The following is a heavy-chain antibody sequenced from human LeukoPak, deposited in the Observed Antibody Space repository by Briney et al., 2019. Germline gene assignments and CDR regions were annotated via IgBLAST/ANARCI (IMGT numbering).Heavy chain of an antibody. CDR2: FYTRGGT. D-gene: IGHD1-26*01. J-gene: IGHJ4*02. V-gene: IGHV4-61*02. CDR3: ARGELPFDY. CDR1: GGSISSGSYY. Sequence: NPSETLSLTCTVSGGSISSGSYYWSWIRQPAGKGLEWIGRFYTRGGTNYNPSLKSRVTISVDTSKNQFSLKLSSVTAADTAVYYCARGELPFDYWGQGTLVTVSS.